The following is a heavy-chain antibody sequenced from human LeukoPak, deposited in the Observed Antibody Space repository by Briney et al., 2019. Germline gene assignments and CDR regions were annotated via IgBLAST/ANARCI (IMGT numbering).Heavy chain of an antibody. CDR2: INGGGSPI. CDR1: GFTFSRDS. Sequence: PGGSLRLSCAASGFTFSRDSMNWVRQAPGKGLEWVSYINGGGSPIYYADSVRGRFTISRDNAKNSLYLQMNSLRAEDTAVYYCVREGPAMVTVDYWGQGTLVTVSS. D-gene: IGHD5-18*01. J-gene: IGHJ4*02. CDR3: VREGPAMVTVDY. V-gene: IGHV3-48*01.